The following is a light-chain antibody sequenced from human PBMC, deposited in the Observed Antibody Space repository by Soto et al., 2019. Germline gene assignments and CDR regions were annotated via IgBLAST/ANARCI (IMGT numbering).Light chain of an antibody. CDR2: GNS. CDR3: QSYHSSLSYV. CDR1: SSNIGAGYD. Sequence: QSVLTQPPSVSGAPGQRVTISCTGSSSNIGAGYDVHWYQHLPGTAPKLLIYGNSNRPSGVPDRFSGSKSGTSASLAITGLQAEDEADYYCQSYHSSLSYVFGTGSKGTGL. J-gene: IGLJ1*01. V-gene: IGLV1-40*01.